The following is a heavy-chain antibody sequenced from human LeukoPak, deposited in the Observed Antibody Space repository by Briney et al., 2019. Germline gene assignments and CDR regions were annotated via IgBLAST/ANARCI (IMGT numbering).Heavy chain of an antibody. Sequence: SETLSLTCTVSGGSISSYYWGWIRQPPGKGLEWIGSIYYSGGTYYNPSLKSRVTISVDTSKNQFSLKLSSVTAADTAVYYCARQSTAMVTFDYWGQGTLVTVSS. V-gene: IGHV4-39*01. CDR1: GGSISSYY. CDR2: IYYSGGT. D-gene: IGHD5-18*01. CDR3: ARQSTAMVTFDY. J-gene: IGHJ4*02.